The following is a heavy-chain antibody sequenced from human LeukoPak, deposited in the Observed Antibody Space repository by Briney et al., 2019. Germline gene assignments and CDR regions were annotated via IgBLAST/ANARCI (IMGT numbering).Heavy chain of an antibody. J-gene: IGHJ4*02. CDR3: ARGGGNSGYYFDY. CDR2: INHSGST. V-gene: IGHV4-34*01. CDR1: GVSFCRFY. Sequence: SETLSLTCAVYGVSFCRFYWSWLRQPPGKGLEWFVEINHSGSTNYNPSLKSRVTISVDTSKNQFSLKLSSVTAADTAVYYCARGGGNSGYYFDYWGQGTLVTVSS. D-gene: IGHD4-23*01.